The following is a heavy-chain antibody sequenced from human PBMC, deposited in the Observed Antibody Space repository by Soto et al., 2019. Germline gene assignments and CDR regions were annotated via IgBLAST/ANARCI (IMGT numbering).Heavy chain of an antibody. CDR2: ISSNGGST. V-gene: IGHV3-64D*06. CDR1: GFTFSSYA. CDR3: VKEGYYYDSSGYYYGWFDP. Sequence: GGSLRLSCSASGFTFSSYAMHWVRQAPGKGLEYVSAISSNGGSTYYADSVKGRFTISRDNSKNTLYLQMSSLRAEDTAVYYCVKEGYYYDSSGYYYGWFDPWGQGTLVTDSS. D-gene: IGHD3-22*01. J-gene: IGHJ5*02.